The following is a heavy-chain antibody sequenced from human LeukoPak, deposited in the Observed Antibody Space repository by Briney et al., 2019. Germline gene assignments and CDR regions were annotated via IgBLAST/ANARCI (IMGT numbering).Heavy chain of an antibody. D-gene: IGHD6-6*01. CDR2: ISSGSSTI. V-gene: IGHV3-48*04. Sequence: GGSLRLSCAASGFTFSSYSMNWVRQAPGKGLEWISYISSGSSTIYYADSVKGRFTISRDNAKNSLYLQMNSLRAEDTAVYYCAGGSEAARQRAPPKEGFDPWGQGTLVTVSS. CDR3: AGGSEAARQRAPPKEGFDP. J-gene: IGHJ5*02. CDR1: GFTFSSYS.